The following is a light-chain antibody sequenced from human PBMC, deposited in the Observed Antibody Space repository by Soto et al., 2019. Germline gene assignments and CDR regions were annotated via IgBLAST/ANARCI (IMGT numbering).Light chain of an antibody. Sequence: QSALTQPPSASGSPGQSVTISCTGTSSDVGGYNYVSWYQQYPGKAPKLMIYEVSKRPSWVPDRFSGSKSANTASLTVSGLQAEDEADYYCSSYAGSNNFVVFGGGTKLTVL. CDR3: SSYAGSNNFVV. CDR1: SSDVGGYNY. CDR2: EVS. J-gene: IGLJ2*01. V-gene: IGLV2-8*01.